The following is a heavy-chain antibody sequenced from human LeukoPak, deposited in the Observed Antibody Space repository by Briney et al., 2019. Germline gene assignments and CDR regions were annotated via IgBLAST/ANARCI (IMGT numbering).Heavy chain of an antibody. CDR1: GFTFSSYS. CDR3: AKAYGISIAAASPFDY. J-gene: IGHJ4*02. V-gene: IGHV3-48*01. D-gene: IGHD6-13*01. Sequence: GGSQRLSCAASGFTFSSYSMNWVRQAPGKGLEWVSYISSSSSTIYYADSVKGRFTISRDNAKNSLYLQMNSLRAEDTAVYYCAKAYGISIAAASPFDYWGQGTLVTVSS. CDR2: ISSSSSTI.